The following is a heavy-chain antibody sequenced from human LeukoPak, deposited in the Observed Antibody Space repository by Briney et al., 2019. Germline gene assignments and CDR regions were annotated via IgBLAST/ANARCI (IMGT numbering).Heavy chain of an antibody. D-gene: IGHD5-18*01. CDR2: IYYSGST. CDR3: ARLTRIQRNFDY. CDR1: GGSISSSSYY. J-gene: IGHJ4*02. Sequence: SETLSLTCTVSGGSISSSSYYSGWIRQPPRKGLEWIGSIYYSGSTYYNPSLKSRVTISVDTSKNQFSLKLSSVTAADTAVYYCARLTRIQRNFDYWGQGTLVTVSS. V-gene: IGHV4-39*01.